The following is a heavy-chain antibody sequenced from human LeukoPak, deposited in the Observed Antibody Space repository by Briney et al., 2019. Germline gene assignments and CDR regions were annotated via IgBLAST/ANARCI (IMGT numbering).Heavy chain of an antibody. CDR3: ARQTAMGRSGGY. CDR2: IDPSDSET. J-gene: IGHJ4*02. CDR1: GYSFTSYW. Sequence: GESLKISCKASGYSFTSYWIGWVRQMPGKGLECMGIIDPSDSETRYTPSFQGQVTISVDKSLTTADLQWNSLKASDTAMYYCARQTAMGRSGGYWGQGTLVTVSS. V-gene: IGHV5-51*01. D-gene: IGHD5-18*01.